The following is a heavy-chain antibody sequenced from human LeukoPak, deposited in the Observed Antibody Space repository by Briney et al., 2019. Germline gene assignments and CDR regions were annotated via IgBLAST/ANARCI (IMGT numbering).Heavy chain of an antibody. Sequence: SETLSLTCTVSGGSISNYYWNWIQQPPGKGLEWIGYIYYSGSTNYNPSLKSRVTISVDTSKNQFSLKLSSVTAADTAVYYCARQGGYSSSPDFWGQGTLVTVSS. V-gene: IGHV4-59*08. CDR3: ARQGGYSSSPDF. CDR2: IYYSGST. J-gene: IGHJ4*02. CDR1: GGSISNYY. D-gene: IGHD6-13*01.